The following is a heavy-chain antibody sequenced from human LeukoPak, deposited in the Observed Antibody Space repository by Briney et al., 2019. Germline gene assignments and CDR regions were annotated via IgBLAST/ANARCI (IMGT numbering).Heavy chain of an antibody. CDR1: GGSISSGYW. Sequence: SETLSLTCAVSGGSISSGYWWSWVRQPPMQGLEWIGEIIDSGSTNYNPSLKGRITISLDKTKNQFSLNVNSVTAADTAVYYCATYGPTSGGYTFEYWGQGILVTVSS. D-gene: IGHD2-15*01. CDR3: ATYGPTSGGYTFEY. J-gene: IGHJ4*02. V-gene: IGHV4-4*02. CDR2: IIDSGST.